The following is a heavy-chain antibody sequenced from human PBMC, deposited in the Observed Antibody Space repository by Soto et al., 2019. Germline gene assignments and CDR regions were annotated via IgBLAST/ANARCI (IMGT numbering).Heavy chain of an antibody. CDR1: GFTFSSYG. V-gene: IGHV3-30*18. CDR2: ISYDGSNK. J-gene: IGHJ6*02. Sequence: GGSLRLSCAASGFTFSSYGMHWVRQAPGKGLEWVAVISYDGSNKYYADSVKGRFTISRDNSKNTLYLQMNSLRAEDTAVYYCAKGVRWSSSPLGYYYGMDVWGQGTTVTVSS. D-gene: IGHD6-6*01. CDR3: AKGVRWSSSPLGYYYGMDV.